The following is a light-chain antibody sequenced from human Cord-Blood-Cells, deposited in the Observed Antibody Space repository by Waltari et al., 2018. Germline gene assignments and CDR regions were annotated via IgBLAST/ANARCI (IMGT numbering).Light chain of an antibody. CDR3: SSYTSSSTWV. CDR1: SSEVGGSNY. Sequence: QSALTQPASVSGSPGQSIPISCTGTSSEVGGSNYVSWYQQHPDNAPKRMIYDVSNRPSGVSNRFSGSKSGNTASLTISGLQAEDEADYYCSSYTSSSTWVFGGGTKLTVL. CDR2: DVS. J-gene: IGLJ3*02. V-gene: IGLV2-14*03.